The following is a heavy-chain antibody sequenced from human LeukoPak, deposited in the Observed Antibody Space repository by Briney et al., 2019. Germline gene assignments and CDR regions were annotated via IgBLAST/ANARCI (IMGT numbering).Heavy chain of an antibody. CDR1: GFTFSSYA. Sequence: RGSLRLSCAASGFTFSSYAMSWVRQAPGKGLEWVSAISGSGGSAYYADSVKGRFTISRDNSKNTLYLQMNSLRAEDTAVYYCAKDRGGGSGAFDIWGQGTMVTV. CDR3: AKDRGGGSGAFDI. J-gene: IGHJ3*02. CDR2: ISGSGGSA. V-gene: IGHV3-23*01. D-gene: IGHD5-24*01.